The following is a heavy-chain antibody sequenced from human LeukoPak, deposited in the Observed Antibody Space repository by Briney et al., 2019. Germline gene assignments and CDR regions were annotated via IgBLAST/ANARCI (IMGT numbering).Heavy chain of an antibody. CDR2: ISYDGSNK. CDR3: ARHLVGATDY. CDR1: GFTFSSYG. Sequence: PGRSLRLSCAASGFTFSSYGMHWVRQAPGKGLEWVAVISYDGSNKYYADSVKGRFTISRDNSKNTLYLQMNSLRAEDTAVYYCARHLVGATDYWGQGTLVTVSS. D-gene: IGHD1-26*01. J-gene: IGHJ4*02. V-gene: IGHV3-30*03.